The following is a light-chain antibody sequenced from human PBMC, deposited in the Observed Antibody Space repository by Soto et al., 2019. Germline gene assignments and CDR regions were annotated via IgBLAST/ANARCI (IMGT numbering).Light chain of an antibody. Sequence: DIQMTQSPSTLSASVGDRVSITCRASQSISFWLAWYQQIPGKAPNLLIYEASSLESGVPSRFNGRGSGTEFTLTITSLQPHDFATYYCLQYSRYPVTFGGVTKVEIK. CDR2: EAS. CDR1: QSISFW. CDR3: LQYSRYPVT. J-gene: IGKJ4*01. V-gene: IGKV1-5*03.